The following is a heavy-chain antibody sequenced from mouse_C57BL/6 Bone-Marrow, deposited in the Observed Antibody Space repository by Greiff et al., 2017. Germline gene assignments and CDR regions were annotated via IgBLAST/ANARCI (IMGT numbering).Heavy chain of an antibody. CDR1: GYTFTSYG. V-gene: IGHV1-81*01. Sequence: VKLMESGAELARPGASVKLSCTASGYTFTSYGISWVKQRTGQGLEWIGEIYPRSGNTYYNEKFKGQATLTADKSSSTAYMELRSLTSEDSAVYFCARREDYAMDYWGQGTSVTVSS. J-gene: IGHJ4*01. CDR3: ARREDYAMDY. CDR2: IYPRSGNT.